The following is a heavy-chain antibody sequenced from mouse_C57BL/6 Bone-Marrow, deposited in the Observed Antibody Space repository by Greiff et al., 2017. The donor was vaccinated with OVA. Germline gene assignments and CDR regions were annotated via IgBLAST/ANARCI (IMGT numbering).Heavy chain of an antibody. Sequence: QVQLKESGPGLVQPSQSLSITCTVSGFSLTSYGVHWVRQSPGKGLEWLGVIWSGGSTDYNAAFISRLSISKDNSKSQVCFKMNSLQADDTAIYYCASPFLFAYWGQGTLVTVSA. V-gene: IGHV2-2*01. J-gene: IGHJ3*01. CDR3: ASPFLFAY. CDR2: IWSGGST. CDR1: GFSLTSYG.